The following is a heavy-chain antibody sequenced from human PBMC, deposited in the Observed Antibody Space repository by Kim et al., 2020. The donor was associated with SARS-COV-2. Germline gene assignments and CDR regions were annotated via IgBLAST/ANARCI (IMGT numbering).Heavy chain of an antibody. CDR3: SRTSYSYGSRGWFDP. CDR2: INHVGTT. J-gene: IGHJ5*02. D-gene: IGHD5-18*01. CDR1: GESLSGYY. Sequence: SETLSLTCTVYGESLSGYYWSWIRQPPGEGLEWIGEINHVGTTNYNASLGSRVTILIDTPENRFSLKLISVTAADTATYYCSRTSYSYGSRGWFDPWGRG. V-gene: IGHV4-34*01.